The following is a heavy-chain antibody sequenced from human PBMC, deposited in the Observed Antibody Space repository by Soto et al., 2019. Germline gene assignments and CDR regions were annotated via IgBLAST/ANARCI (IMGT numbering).Heavy chain of an antibody. CDR3: AKNSGWFDS. J-gene: IGHJ5*01. CDR1: GFTFNSND. CDR2: IDGSGGTT. V-gene: IGHV3-23*01. Sequence: EVQVLESGGGLVQPGGSLRLSCAASGFTFNSNDMSWVRQAPGKGLEWVSTIDGSGGTTYYADSVKGRFTISRDNSKNALFLQMNSLRGDDTAMYYCAKNSGWFDSWGQGTLVTVSS. D-gene: IGHD3-10*01.